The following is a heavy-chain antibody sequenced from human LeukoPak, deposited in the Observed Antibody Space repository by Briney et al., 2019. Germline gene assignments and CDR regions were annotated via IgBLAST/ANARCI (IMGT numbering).Heavy chain of an antibody. V-gene: IGHV4-38-2*02. CDR3: ARESQDAAS. D-gene: IGHD5-24*01. Sequence: SETLSLTCTVSGYSISSGYYWGWIRQPPGKGLEWIGSIYHSGSTYYNPSLKSRVTISVDTSKNQFSLKLSSVTAADTAVYYCARESQDAASWGQGTLVTVSS. CDR2: IYHSGST. J-gene: IGHJ4*02. CDR1: GYSISSGYY.